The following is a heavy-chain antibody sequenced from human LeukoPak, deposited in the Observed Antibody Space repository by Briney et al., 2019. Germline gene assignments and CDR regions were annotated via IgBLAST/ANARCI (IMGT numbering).Heavy chain of an antibody. J-gene: IGHJ3*02. D-gene: IGHD3-3*01. CDR1: GFTFSSYA. V-gene: IGHV3-23*01. CDR2: ISGSGGST. CDR3: AMSITIFGVVPDAFDI. Sequence: GGSLRLSCAASGFTFSSYAMSWVRQAPGKGLEWVSAISGSGGSTYYADSVKGRFTISRDNSKNTLYLQMNSLRAEDTAVYYCAMSITIFGVVPDAFDIWGQGTMVTVSS.